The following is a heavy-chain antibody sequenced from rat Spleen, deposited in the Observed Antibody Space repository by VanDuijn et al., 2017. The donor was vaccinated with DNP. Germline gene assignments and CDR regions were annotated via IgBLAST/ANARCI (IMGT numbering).Heavy chain of an antibody. J-gene: IGHJ2*01. V-gene: IGHV5-22*01. D-gene: IGHD1-4*01. Sequence: EVQLVESGGGLVQPGRSLKLSCAASGFTFSDYYMAWVRQAPEKGLKWVAYISYEGRSTYYGDSEKGRFTISRDNAKSTLYLQMNSLRSEDTATYYCARGNYPGINTFDTWGQGVMVTVSS. CDR3: ARGNYPGINTFDT. CDR1: GFTFSDYY. CDR2: ISYEGRST.